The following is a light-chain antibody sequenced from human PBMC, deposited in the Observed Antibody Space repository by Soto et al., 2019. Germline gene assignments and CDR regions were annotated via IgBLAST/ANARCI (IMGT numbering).Light chain of an antibody. CDR1: SGSVTSSHW. CDR2: DTT. CDR3: FITPTFGWV. Sequence: QAAVTQEPSLTVSPGGTVTLTCGSSSGSVTSSHWPYWVQQRPGQAPRTLIYDTTNRHSWTPARFSGSLLGGKAALTLSGAQPDDEAVYYCFITPTFGWVFGGGTKLTVL. V-gene: IGLV7-46*01. J-gene: IGLJ3*02.